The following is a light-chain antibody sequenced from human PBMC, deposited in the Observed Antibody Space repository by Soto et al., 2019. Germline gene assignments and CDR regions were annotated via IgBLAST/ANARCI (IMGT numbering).Light chain of an antibody. CDR3: QQQGRSWIT. V-gene: IGKV1-5*03. Sequence: DIQMTQSPSTLSASVLDSVTITCXASQSISSWLAWYQQKPGKAPKLLIYTASNLESGVPSRFSGSGSGTDFTLTISSLEPEDFAVYYCQQQGRSWITFGQGTRLEIK. CDR2: TAS. J-gene: IGKJ5*01. CDR1: QSISSW.